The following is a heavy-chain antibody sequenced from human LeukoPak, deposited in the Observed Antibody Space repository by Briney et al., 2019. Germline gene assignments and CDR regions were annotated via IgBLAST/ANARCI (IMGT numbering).Heavy chain of an antibody. D-gene: IGHD6-13*01. Sequence: HRASVKVSCKASGGTFSSYAISWVRQAPGQGLEWMGGIIPIFGTANYAQKFQGRVTITADESTSTAYMELSSLRSEDTAVYYCARDARGAAAADDAFDIWGQGTMVTVSS. CDR1: GGTFSSYA. CDR2: IIPIFGTA. V-gene: IGHV1-69*13. J-gene: IGHJ3*02. CDR3: ARDARGAAAADDAFDI.